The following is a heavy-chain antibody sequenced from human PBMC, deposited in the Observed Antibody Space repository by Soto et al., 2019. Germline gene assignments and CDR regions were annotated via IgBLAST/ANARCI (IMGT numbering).Heavy chain of an antibody. CDR3: ARGIADNEVDY. CDR1: GGTFSSYA. Sequence: ASVKVSCKASGGTFSSYAISWVRQAPGQGLEWMGWISAYNGNTNYAQKLQGRVTMTTDTSTSTAYMELRSLRSDDTAVYYCARGIADNEVDYWGQGTLVTVSS. D-gene: IGHD1-1*01. J-gene: IGHJ4*02. CDR2: ISAYNGNT. V-gene: IGHV1-18*01.